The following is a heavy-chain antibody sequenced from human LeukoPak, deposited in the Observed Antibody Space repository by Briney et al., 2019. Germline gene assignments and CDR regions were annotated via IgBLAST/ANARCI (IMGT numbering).Heavy chain of an antibody. Sequence: PSETLSLTCTVSGGSISSGGYYWSWIRQPPGKGLEWIGYIYHSGSTYYNPSLKSRVTISVDRSKNQFSLKLSSVTAADTAVYYCARALYDFWSGYTDAFDIWVQGTMVTVSS. J-gene: IGHJ3*02. CDR1: GGSISSGGYY. CDR3: ARALYDFWSGYTDAFDI. CDR2: IYHSGST. D-gene: IGHD3-3*01. V-gene: IGHV4-30-2*01.